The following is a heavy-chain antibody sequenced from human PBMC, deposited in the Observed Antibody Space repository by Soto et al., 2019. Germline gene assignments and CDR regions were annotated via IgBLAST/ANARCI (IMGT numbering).Heavy chain of an antibody. Sequence: GGSLRLSCAASALTFRSYAMSWVRHAPGKGLEWVSAITASADTTYYADSVKGRFTISRDNSKNTLYLRMNSLRAEDTAVYYCAKVRPLRDCTSTSCLGAFDIWGQGTVVTVSS. V-gene: IGHV3-23*01. CDR1: ALTFRSYA. CDR3: AKVRPLRDCTSTSCLGAFDI. CDR2: ITASADTT. J-gene: IGHJ3*02. D-gene: IGHD2-2*01.